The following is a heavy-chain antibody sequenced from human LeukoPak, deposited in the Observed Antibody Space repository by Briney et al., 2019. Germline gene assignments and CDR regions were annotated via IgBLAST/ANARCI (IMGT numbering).Heavy chain of an antibody. Sequence: GGSLRLSCAASGFTFRIYAMSWVRQAPGQGLEWVSTISDSGGGTYYADSVKGRFTISRDNSKNTLYLQMISLRAEDTAIYYCAKGGEYSDFWGQGTLVTVSS. CDR3: AKGGEYSDF. J-gene: IGHJ4*02. CDR2: ISDSGGGT. CDR1: GFTFRIYA. V-gene: IGHV3-23*01. D-gene: IGHD5-18*01.